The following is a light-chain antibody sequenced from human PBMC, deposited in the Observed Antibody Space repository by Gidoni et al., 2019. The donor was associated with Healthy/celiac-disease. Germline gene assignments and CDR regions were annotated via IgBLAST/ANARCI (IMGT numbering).Light chain of an antibody. Sequence: EIVLTQSPATLSLSPGERATLSCRASQSVSSYLAWYQQKPGQAPRLLIYDASNRATGIPARFSGSGSGTDFTRTISSLEPEDFAGYYCQQRSNWREFTFGPGTKVDIK. CDR2: DAS. CDR3: QQRSNWREFT. CDR1: QSVSSY. J-gene: IGKJ3*01. V-gene: IGKV3-11*01.